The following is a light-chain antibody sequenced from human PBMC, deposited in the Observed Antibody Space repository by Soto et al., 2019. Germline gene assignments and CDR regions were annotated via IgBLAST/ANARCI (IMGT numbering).Light chain of an antibody. J-gene: IGKJ3*01. CDR2: GAS. CDR1: ETVATN. CDR3: QQYNNWPPVT. Sequence: EVVMTQSPATLSVSPGERATLSCRASETVATNLAWYQQKPGQAPRLLISGASTRAAGISDRFRGSGSGTEFTLTISSLQSEDFAVYFCQQYNNWPPVTFGPGTKVDI. V-gene: IGKV3-15*01.